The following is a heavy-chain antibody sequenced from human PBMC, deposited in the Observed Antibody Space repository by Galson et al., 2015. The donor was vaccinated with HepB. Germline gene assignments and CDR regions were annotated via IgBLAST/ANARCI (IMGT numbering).Heavy chain of an antibody. CDR2: ISWNSGII. CDR3: AKGGTGATFLYYWFDP. V-gene: IGHV3-9*01. J-gene: IGHJ5*02. Sequence: SLRLSCAASGFTFDDYAMHWVRQAPGKGLEWVSGISWNSGIIGYADSVKGRFTISRDNAKNSLYLQMNSLRAEDTALCYCAKGGTGATFLYYWFDPWGQGTLVTVSS. D-gene: IGHD1-26*01. CDR1: GFTFDDYA.